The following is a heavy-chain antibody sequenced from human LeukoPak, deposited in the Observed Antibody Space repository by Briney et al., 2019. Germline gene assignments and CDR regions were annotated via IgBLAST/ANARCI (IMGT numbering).Heavy chain of an antibody. D-gene: IGHD6-19*01. CDR2: INWNGGST. CDR3: AMGDSSGWYFDY. Sequence: GGSLRLSCAASGSTFDDHGMSWVRQVPGKGLEWAAGINWNGGSTGYADSVKGRFTISRDNAKNSLFLQMNSLRAEDAALYYCAMGDSSGWYFDYWGQGILVTVSS. J-gene: IGHJ4*02. V-gene: IGHV3-20*04. CDR1: GSTFDDHG.